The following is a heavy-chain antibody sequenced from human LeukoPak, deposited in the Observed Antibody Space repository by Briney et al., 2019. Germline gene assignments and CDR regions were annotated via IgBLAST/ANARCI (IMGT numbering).Heavy chain of an antibody. D-gene: IGHD6-13*01. CDR1: GPSIGSGYYY. J-gene: IGHJ4*02. Sequence: SETLSLTCTVSGPSIGSGYYYWGRLRQPPGKGLEWIRYIYYSGSTYYNPSLKSRVTISVDTSKNQFSLKLSSVIAADTAVYYCASSIAAATYGYWGQGTLVTVSS. CDR2: IYYSGST. V-gene: IGHV4-30-4*08. CDR3: ASSIAAATYGY.